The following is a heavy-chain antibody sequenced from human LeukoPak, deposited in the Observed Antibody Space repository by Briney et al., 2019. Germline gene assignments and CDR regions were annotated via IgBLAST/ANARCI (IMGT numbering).Heavy chain of an antibody. J-gene: IGHJ2*01. CDR3: ARGTALPYWYCDL. CDR2: IIPIFGTA. CDR1: GGTFSSYA. Sequence: SVKVSCKASGGTFSSYAISWVRQAPGQGFEWMGGIIPIFGTANYAQKFQGRVTITADKSTSTAYMELSSLRSEDTAVYYCARGTALPYWYCDLWGRGTLVTVSS. D-gene: IGHD1-14*01. V-gene: IGHV1-69*06.